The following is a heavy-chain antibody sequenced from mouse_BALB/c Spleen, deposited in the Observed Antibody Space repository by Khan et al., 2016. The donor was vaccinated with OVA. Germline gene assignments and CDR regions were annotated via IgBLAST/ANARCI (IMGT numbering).Heavy chain of an antibody. V-gene: IGHV5-6-4*01. CDR1: GFSFSSYT. CDR2: ISSGSSYT. D-gene: IGHD2-1*01. Sequence: EVELVESGGGLVNPGGSLKLSCAASGFSFSSYTMSWVRQTPEKSLEWVATISSGSSYTYYQDSVKGRFTITRDNATNTPYLQMSSLKSEDTAMYYCTRDGNYAHWYFDVWGAGTTVTVSS. CDR3: TRDGNYAHWYFDV. J-gene: IGHJ1*01.